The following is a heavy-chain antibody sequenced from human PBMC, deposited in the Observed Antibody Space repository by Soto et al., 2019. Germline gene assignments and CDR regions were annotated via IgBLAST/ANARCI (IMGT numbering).Heavy chain of an antibody. Sequence: QVQLVQSGAEVKKPGASVKVSCKASGYTFTSYGISCVRQAPGQGLEWMGWISAYNGNTNYAQKLHGRVTISKDTSTTTAYMELRSLRSDDTAVYYCARERATAPEYWGQGTLVTVSS. CDR1: GYTFTSYG. J-gene: IGHJ4*02. CDR3: ARERATAPEY. V-gene: IGHV1-18*01. CDR2: ISAYNGNT.